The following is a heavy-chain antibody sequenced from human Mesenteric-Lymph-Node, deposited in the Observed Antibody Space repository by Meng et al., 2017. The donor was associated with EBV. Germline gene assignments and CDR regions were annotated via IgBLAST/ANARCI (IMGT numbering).Heavy chain of an antibody. V-gene: IGHV1-69*06. J-gene: IGHJ4*02. Sequence: QVGVVQSGVEVRRPGSSVRVSCETSGGSSSTYAINWVRQAPGLGLEWMGGIIPIFATPFYAQKFQGRLTITADKSTGTAYMDLSSLRSEDTAVYYCARDREEYCSGGSCYGPGYWGQGTLVTVSS. D-gene: IGHD2-15*01. CDR1: GGSSSTYA. CDR2: IIPIFATP. CDR3: ARDREEYCSGGSCYGPGY.